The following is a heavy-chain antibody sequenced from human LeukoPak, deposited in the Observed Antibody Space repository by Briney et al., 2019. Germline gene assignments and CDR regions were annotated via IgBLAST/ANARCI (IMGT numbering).Heavy chain of an antibody. D-gene: IGHD3-10*01. CDR3: ARILWSDYYYYYYMDV. CDR2: IKQDGSEK. V-gene: IGHV3-7*01. CDR1: GFTVSSNY. Sequence: PGGSLRLSCAASGFTVSSNYMSWVRQAPGKGLEGVANIKQDGSEKYYVDSVKGRFTISRDNAKNSLYLQMNSLRAEDTAVYYCARILWSDYYYYYYMDVWGKGTTVTVSS. J-gene: IGHJ6*03.